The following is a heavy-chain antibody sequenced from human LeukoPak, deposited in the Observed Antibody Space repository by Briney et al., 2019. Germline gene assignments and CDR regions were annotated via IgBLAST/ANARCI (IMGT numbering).Heavy chain of an antibody. CDR3: ARQNGVGLFSLP. CDR2: IHYTGST. V-gene: IGHV4-59*08. CDR1: GGSISSYY. J-gene: IGHJ4*02. D-gene: IGHD2-8*01. Sequence: SETLSLTCTVSGGSISSYYWSWIRQPPGRGLEWIGYIHYTGSTNYKSSLKSRVTISVDKSKNQFSLKVTSVVAADTAVYYCARQNGVGLFSLPGGQGILVTVSS.